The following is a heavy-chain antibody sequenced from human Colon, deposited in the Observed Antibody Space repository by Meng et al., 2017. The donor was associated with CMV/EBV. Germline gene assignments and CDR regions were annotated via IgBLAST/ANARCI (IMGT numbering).Heavy chain of an antibody. CDR2: IYYSGST. CDR3: ARDNGDYYYGMDV. CDR1: GDSLRDHY. Sequence: SETLSLTCTVSGDSLRDHYWSWIRQPPGKGLEWMGYIYYSGSTHYNPSLEGRVDISIDTSRKHFSLKMTSVTAADTATYYCARDNGDYYYGMDVWGQGTTVTVSS. D-gene: IGHD3-16*02. V-gene: IGHV4-59*11. J-gene: IGHJ6*02.